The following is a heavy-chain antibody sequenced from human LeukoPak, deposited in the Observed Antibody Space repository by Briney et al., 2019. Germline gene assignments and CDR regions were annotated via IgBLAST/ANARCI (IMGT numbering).Heavy chain of an antibody. Sequence: PGGSLRLSCAASGFTFSTYAMTWVRQAPGKGLEWVSGISGNDDKTYYADSVKGRFTVSRDNSKNTLSLQMNSLRTEDTAIYYCARDSFDWFFDSWGQGTLVTVSS. CDR3: ARDSFDWFFDS. J-gene: IGHJ4*02. V-gene: IGHV3-23*01. CDR1: GFTFSTYA. D-gene: IGHD3-9*01. CDR2: ISGNDDKT.